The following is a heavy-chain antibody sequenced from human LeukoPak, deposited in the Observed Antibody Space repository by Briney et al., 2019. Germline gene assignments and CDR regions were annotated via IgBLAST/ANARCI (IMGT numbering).Heavy chain of an antibody. CDR3: ARVHSSSWYCCSDY. Sequence: QAGGSLRLSCAASGFTFSGSAMHWVRQASGKGLEWVGRIRSKAHNYATGYAASMEGRFTISRDNSENTLYLQMNSLRPEDTAVYYCARVHSSSWYCCSDYWGQGTLVTVSS. J-gene: IGHJ4*02. CDR2: IRSKAHNYAT. CDR1: GFTFSGSA. V-gene: IGHV3-73*01. D-gene: IGHD6-13*01.